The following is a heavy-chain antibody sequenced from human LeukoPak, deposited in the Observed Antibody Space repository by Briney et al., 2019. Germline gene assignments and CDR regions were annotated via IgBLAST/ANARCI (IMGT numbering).Heavy chain of an antibody. CDR2: ISGSGGST. V-gene: IGHV3-23*01. J-gene: IGHJ4*02. Sequence: PGGSLRLSCAASGCTFSSYAMSWVRQAPGKGLEWVSAISGSGGSTYYADSVKGRFTISRDNSKNTLYLQMNSLRAEDTAVYYCARDGPRDGYKETLDPEDYWGQGTLVTVSS. D-gene: IGHD5-24*01. CDR1: GCTFSSYA. CDR3: ARDGPRDGYKETLDPEDY.